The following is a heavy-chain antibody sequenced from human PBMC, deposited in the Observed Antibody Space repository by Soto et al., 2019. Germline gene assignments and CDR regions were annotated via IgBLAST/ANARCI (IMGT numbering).Heavy chain of an antibody. CDR1: GFTFSSYG. CDR2: IWYDGSNK. V-gene: IGHV3-33*01. J-gene: IGHJ4*02. D-gene: IGHD2-15*01. CDR3: AIVAGYCSGGSCSGDY. Sequence: QVQLVESGGGVVQPGRSLRLSCAASGFTFSSYGMHWVRQAPGKGLEGVAVIWYDGSNKYYADSVKGRFTISRDNSKNTLYLQVNSLRAEDTAVYYCAIVAGYCSGGSCSGDYWGQGTLVTVSS.